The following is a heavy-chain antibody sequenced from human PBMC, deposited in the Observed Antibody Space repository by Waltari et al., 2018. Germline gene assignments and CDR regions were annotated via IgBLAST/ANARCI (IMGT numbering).Heavy chain of an antibody. CDR1: SSGGYY. Sequence: SSGGYYWSWIRQHPGKGLEWIGYIYYSGSTYYNPSLKSRVTISVDTSKNQFSLKLSSVTAADTAVYYCARPLFMVRGVTSYMDVWGKGTTVTVSS. D-gene: IGHD3-10*01. CDR3: ARPLFMVRGVTSYMDV. V-gene: IGHV4-31*02. CDR2: IYYSGST. J-gene: IGHJ6*03.